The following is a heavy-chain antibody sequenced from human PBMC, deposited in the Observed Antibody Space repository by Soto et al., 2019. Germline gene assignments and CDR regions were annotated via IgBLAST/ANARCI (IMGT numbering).Heavy chain of an antibody. Sequence: ASVKVSCKASGYTFTSYAMHWVRQAPGQRLEWMGWINAGNGNTKYSQKFQGRVTITRDTSASTAYMELSSLRSEDTAVYYCARRGDARNNWFDPWGQGTLVTVSS. CDR1: GYTFTSYA. CDR3: ARRGDARNNWFDP. J-gene: IGHJ5*02. V-gene: IGHV1-3*01. CDR2: INAGNGNT. D-gene: IGHD2-21*02.